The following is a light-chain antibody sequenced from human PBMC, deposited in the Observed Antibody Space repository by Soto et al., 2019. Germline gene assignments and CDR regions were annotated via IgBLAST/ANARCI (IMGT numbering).Light chain of an antibody. CDR1: SSNIGNNF. CDR2: EVT. J-gene: IGLJ1*01. CDR3: VSYTDTDTLV. V-gene: IGLV1-51*01. Sequence: QSVLTQPPSVSAAPGQKVAISCSGSSSNIGNNFVSWYQQLPGTAPSLLIFEVTNRPSGVSNRFSGSRSGNTASLTISGLQPDDEGDYFCVSYTDTDTLVFGTGTKVTVL.